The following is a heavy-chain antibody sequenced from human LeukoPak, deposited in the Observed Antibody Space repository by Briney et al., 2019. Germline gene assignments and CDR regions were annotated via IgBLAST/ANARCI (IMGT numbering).Heavy chain of an antibody. CDR3: ATDRGGYRDAFDI. CDR1: GYTFTSYY. J-gene: IGHJ3*02. V-gene: IGHV1-46*01. Sequence: GASVKVSCKASGYTFTSYYMHWVRQAPGQGLEWMGIINPSGGSTSYAQKFQGRVTMTRDTSTSTVYMELSSLRSEDTAVYYCATDRGGYRDAFDIWGQGTMVTVSS. D-gene: IGHD3-16*02. CDR2: INPSGGST.